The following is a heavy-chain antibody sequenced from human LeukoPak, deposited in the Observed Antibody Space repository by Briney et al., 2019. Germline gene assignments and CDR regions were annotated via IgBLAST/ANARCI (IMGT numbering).Heavy chain of an antibody. CDR3: ARLSGSPWY. Sequence: SETLSLTCTVSGGSISSGGYYWSWIRQPPGKGLEWIGYIYHSGSTYYNPSLKSRVTISVDRSKNQFSLKLSSVTAADTAVYYCARLSGSPWYWGQGTLVTVSS. CDR2: IYHSGST. D-gene: IGHD1-26*01. V-gene: IGHV4-30-2*01. CDR1: GGSISSGGYY. J-gene: IGHJ4*02.